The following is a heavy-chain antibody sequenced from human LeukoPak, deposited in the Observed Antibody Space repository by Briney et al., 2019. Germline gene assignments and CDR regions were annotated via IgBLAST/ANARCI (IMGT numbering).Heavy chain of an antibody. CDR3: ARCYHISTDYFDY. D-gene: IGHD3-9*01. V-gene: IGHV3-48*03. Sequence: GGSLRLSCAASGFTFSSYEMNWVRQAPGKGLAWVSYISSSGRTFYYADSVKGRFTISRDNGKNSLYLQMSSLRAEDTAVYYCARCYHISTDYFDYWGQGTLVTVSS. J-gene: IGHJ4*02. CDR2: ISSSGRTF. CDR1: GFTFSSYE.